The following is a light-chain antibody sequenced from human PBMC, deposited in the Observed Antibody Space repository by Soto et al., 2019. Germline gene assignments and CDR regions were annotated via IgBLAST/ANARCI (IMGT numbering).Light chain of an antibody. V-gene: IGKV3-11*01. CDR2: DVS. CDR3: HQRYNWPRVT. CDR1: QSVSNS. J-gene: IGKJ5*01. Sequence: EIVLTQSPGTLTLSPGERVTLSCISSQSVSNSLAWYQQKPGQPPRLLIYDVSNRATGIPARFSGSGSGTDFTLTITSLEPEDFAVYFCHQRYNWPRVTFGQGTRLAVK.